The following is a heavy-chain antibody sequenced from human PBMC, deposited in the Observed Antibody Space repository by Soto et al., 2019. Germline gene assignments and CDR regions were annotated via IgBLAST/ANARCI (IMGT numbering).Heavy chain of an antibody. CDR1: GGSISSSSYY. V-gene: IGHV4-39*01. D-gene: IGHD6-19*01. CDR3: ARHIRPGSGWSNYYYGMDV. J-gene: IGHJ6*02. Sequence: SETLSLTCTVSGGSISSSSYYWGWIRQPPGKGLEWIGSIYYSGSTYYNPSLKSRVTISVDTSKNQFSLKLSSVTAADTAVYYCARHIRPGSGWSNYYYGMDVWGQGTTVTVSS. CDR2: IYYSGST.